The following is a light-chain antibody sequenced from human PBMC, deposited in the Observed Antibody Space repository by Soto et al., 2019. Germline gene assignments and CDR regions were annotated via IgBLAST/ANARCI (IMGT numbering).Light chain of an antibody. CDR2: GVS. CDR3: LQIHTFPRT. Sequence: IQLTQSPSFLSASVGDRVTITCRASQRISSYLGWYQQKPGKAPKLLISGVSTLETGVPSRFSGSGSGSEFTLTISSLQPDDFATYYCLQIHTFPRTFGRGTKLEIK. V-gene: IGKV1-9*01. CDR1: QRISSY. J-gene: IGKJ2*01.